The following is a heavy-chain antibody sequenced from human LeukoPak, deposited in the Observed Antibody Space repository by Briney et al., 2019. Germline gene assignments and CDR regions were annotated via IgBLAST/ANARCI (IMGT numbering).Heavy chain of an antibody. Sequence: PSETPSLTCTVSGGSVSSGGYYWSWIRQHPGQGLEWIGYIYYSGSTYYNPSLQSRVTISVDTSKNQFSLKLSSVTAADTAVYYCARSAQTVTTFPLDYWGQGTLVTVSS. CDR3: ARSAQTVTTFPLDY. V-gene: IGHV4-31*03. D-gene: IGHD4-17*01. CDR2: IYYSGST. J-gene: IGHJ4*02. CDR1: GGSVSSGGYY.